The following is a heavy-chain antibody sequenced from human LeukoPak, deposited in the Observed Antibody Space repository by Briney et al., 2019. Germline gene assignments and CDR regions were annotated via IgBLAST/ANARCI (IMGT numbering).Heavy chain of an antibody. CDR2: IYYSGST. Sequence: PSETLSLTCTVSGGSISGYYYNWIRQPPGKGLEWIGYIYYSGSTNYNPSLKSRVTISLDTSKNQFSLKLSSVTAADTAVYYCARGLAYYDSSGYWDYWGQGTLVTVSS. CDR1: GGSISGYY. J-gene: IGHJ4*02. D-gene: IGHD3-22*01. CDR3: ARGLAYYDSSGYWDY. V-gene: IGHV4-59*01.